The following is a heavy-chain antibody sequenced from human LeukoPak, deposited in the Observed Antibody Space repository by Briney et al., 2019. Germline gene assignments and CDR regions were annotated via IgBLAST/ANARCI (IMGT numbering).Heavy chain of an antibody. CDR1: GFTFGSYG. D-gene: IGHD5-24*01. Sequence: GGSLRLSCAASGFTFGSYGMHWVRQAPGKGLEWVTFIRYDGSNKYYADSVKGRFTISRDNSKNTLYLQMNSLRAEDTAVYYCAKAGDGYNLFDYWGQGTLVTVSS. J-gene: IGHJ4*02. V-gene: IGHV3-30*02. CDR2: IRYDGSNK. CDR3: AKAGDGYNLFDY.